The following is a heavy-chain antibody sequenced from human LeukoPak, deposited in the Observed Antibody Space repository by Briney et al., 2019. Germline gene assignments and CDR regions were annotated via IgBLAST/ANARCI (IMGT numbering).Heavy chain of an antibody. J-gene: IGHJ5*02. CDR1: GGTFSSYA. CDR3: ARDTESSGSPLFDP. V-gene: IGHV1-69*05. Sequence: SVKVSCKASGGTFSSYAISWVRQAPGPGIEWMGGIIPIFGTANYAQKFQGRVTITTDESTSTAYMELSSLRSEDTAVYYCARDTESSGSPLFDPWGQGTLVTVSS. D-gene: IGHD3-22*01. CDR2: IIPIFGTA.